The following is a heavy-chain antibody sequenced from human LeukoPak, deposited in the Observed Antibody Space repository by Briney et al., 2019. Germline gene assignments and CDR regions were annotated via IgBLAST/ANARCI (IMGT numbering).Heavy chain of an antibody. D-gene: IGHD3-9*01. V-gene: IGHV4-30-4*01. CDR1: GGSISSGEYY. J-gene: IGHJ3*02. CDR3: ARNDILSGYSNAGNAFDI. Sequence: SETLSLTCTVSGGSISSGEYYWSWVRQPPGKGREWIGYIYYSESTYYNPSLKSRVTISGDTSKNQFSLKLSSVTAADTAVYYCARNDILSGYSNAGNAFDIWGQGTMVTVSS. CDR2: IYYSEST.